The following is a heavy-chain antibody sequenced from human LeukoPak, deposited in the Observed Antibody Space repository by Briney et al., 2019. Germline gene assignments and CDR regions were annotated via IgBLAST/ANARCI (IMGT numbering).Heavy chain of an antibody. CDR3: ARHSVTSLYYMDV. CDR1: GGSISSGGYY. V-gene: IGHV4-31*03. CDR2: IYYYRGST. D-gene: IGHD4-11*01. J-gene: IGHJ6*03. Sequence: TSETLSLTCTVSGGSISSGGYYWSWIRQHPGKGLEWIGYIYYYRGSTDYNPSLKSRVTISVDTSKNQFSLSLSSVTAADTAVYYCARHSVTSLYYMDVWGKGTTVTVSS.